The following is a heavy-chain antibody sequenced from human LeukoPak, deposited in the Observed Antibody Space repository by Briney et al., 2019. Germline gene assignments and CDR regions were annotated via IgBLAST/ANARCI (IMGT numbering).Heavy chain of an antibody. Sequence: GGSLRLSCAASGFTFSSYGMHWVRQAPGKGLEWVAFIRYDGSNKYYADSVKGRFTISRDNSKNTLYLRMNSLRAEDTAVYYCAKPYYYGSGSFFDYWGQGTLVTVSS. D-gene: IGHD3-10*01. CDR3: AKPYYYGSGSFFDY. CDR2: IRYDGSNK. CDR1: GFTFSSYG. V-gene: IGHV3-30*02. J-gene: IGHJ4*02.